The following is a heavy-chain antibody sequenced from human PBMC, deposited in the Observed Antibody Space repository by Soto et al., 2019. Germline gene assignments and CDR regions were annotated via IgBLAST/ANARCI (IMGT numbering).Heavy chain of an antibody. D-gene: IGHD2-21*02. CDR2: ISGSGDTT. Sequence: GGSLRLSCAASGFTFGNYAMSWVRQAPGKGLEWVSAISGSGDTTHYADSVKGRYTLSRDNSKNTVYLQLNSLRAEDTALYYCAKDLWICGSDCRSGDYWGQGTLVTVSS. CDR1: GFTFGNYA. V-gene: IGHV3-23*01. J-gene: IGHJ4*02. CDR3: AKDLWICGSDCRSGDY.